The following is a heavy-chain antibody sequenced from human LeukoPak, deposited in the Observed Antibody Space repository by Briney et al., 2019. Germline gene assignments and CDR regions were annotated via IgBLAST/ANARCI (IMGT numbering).Heavy chain of an antibody. CDR3: ARIFHYDPNDGKWFDP. J-gene: IGHJ5*02. D-gene: IGHD3-22*01. Sequence: ASVKVSCKASGYTFTTYDINWVRQATGQGLEWMGWMNPHSGDTGYAQKFQGRVTMTRDTSISTAYMELSSLGSEDTAVYYCARIFHYDPNDGKWFDPWGQGTLVTVSS. CDR1: GYTFTTYD. CDR2: MNPHSGDT. V-gene: IGHV1-8*01.